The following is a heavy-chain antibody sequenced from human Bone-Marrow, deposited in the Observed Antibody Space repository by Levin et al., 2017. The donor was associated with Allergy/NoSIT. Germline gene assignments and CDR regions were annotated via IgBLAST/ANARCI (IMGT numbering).Heavy chain of an antibody. Sequence: PSETLSLTCTVSGGSVSSGDYYWTWIRQPPGKGLEWLGYIYYGGTTHYSPSLKSRVNLSTDMSKNQFSLSLSSVTAADPAIYYCARVSRVTTFGGIISYYFDSWGQGALVTVSS. CDR3: ARVSRVTTFGGIISYYFDS. V-gene: IGHV4-61*08. D-gene: IGHD3-16*02. CDR1: GGSVSSGDYY. CDR2: IYYGGTT. J-gene: IGHJ4*02.